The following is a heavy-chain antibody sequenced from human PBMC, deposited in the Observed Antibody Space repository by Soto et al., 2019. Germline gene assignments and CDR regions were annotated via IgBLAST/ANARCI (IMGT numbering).Heavy chain of an antibody. CDR2: IYYSGRT. Sequence: PSETLSLTCTVSGDSIMRDSYYWNWIRQHPGKGLEWIGYIYYSGRTSYNPSLKSRVTISVDTSKNQFSLKLSSVTAADTAVYYCAKHRDCYVDPRYSGEFDPRGQGTLVTVSS. D-gene: IGHD2-15*01. J-gene: IGHJ5*02. CDR1: GDSIMRDSYY. CDR3: AKHRDCYVDPRYSGEFDP. V-gene: IGHV4-61*01.